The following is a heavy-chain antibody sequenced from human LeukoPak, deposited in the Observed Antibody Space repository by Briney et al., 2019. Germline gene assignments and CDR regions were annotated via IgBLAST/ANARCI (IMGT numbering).Heavy chain of an antibody. CDR1: GFTFSSYD. CDR3: ARQRETAVAGTGFDY. Sequence: GGSLRLSCAASGFTFSSYDMHWVRQATGKGLEWVSGIGTVGDTYYPGSVKGRFTISRENSKNSLYLQMNSLRAGDTAVYYCARQRETAVAGTGFDYWGQGTLVTVSS. V-gene: IGHV3-13*01. J-gene: IGHJ4*02. D-gene: IGHD6-19*01. CDR2: IGTVGDT.